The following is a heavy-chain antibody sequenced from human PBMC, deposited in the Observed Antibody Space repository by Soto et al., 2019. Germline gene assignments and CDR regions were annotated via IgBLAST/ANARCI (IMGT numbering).Heavy chain of an antibody. Sequence: SETLSLTGTVSGGSISSGGYYWSWIRQHPGKGLEWIGYIYYSGSTYYNPSLKSRVTISVDTSKNQFSLKLSSVTAADTAVYYCAREYCSSTSCYKKHFDYWGQGTLVTVSS. CDR3: AREYCSSTSCYKKHFDY. D-gene: IGHD2-2*02. J-gene: IGHJ4*02. CDR1: GGSISSGGYY. V-gene: IGHV4-31*03. CDR2: IYYSGST.